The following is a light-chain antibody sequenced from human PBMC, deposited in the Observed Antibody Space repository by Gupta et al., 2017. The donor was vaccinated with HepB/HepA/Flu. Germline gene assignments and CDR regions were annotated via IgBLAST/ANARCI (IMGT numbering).Light chain of an antibody. J-gene: IGKJ4*01. CDR1: HDISNY. CDR3: QQENSYPIT. V-gene: IGKV1-16*01. CDR2: AAS. Sequence: DIQMTQSPSTLSASVGDRVTITCRASHDISNYLAWFQQKPGTAPKSLIYAASSLQSGVPSRFSGSGSGTDFTLTISSLQPEDFATYYCQQENSYPITFGGGTTVEIK.